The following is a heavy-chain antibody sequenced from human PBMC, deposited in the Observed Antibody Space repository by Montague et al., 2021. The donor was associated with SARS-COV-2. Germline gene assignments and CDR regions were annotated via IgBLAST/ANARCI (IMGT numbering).Heavy chain of an antibody. D-gene: IGHD3-3*01. CDR2: INSDGSST. Sequence: SLRLSCAASGFTLRSYWMHWVRQAPGKGLVWVSRINSDGSSTGYADSVKGQFTISRDNAKNTLYLQMNSLRAEDTAVYYCARSIGDFWSGYEDYYSAMGVWGQGTTVTVSS. V-gene: IGHV3-74*01. J-gene: IGHJ6*02. CDR1: GFTLRSYW. CDR3: ARSIGDFWSGYEDYYSAMGV.